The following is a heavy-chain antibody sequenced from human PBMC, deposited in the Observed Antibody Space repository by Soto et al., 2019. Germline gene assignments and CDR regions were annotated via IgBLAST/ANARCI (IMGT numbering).Heavy chain of an antibody. Sequence: EVQLVESGGGLVKPGGSLRLSCAASGFTFSSYSMNWVRPAPGKGLEWVSSIRSSNSYIYYADSVKGRFTISRDNAKNSLYLQMNSLRAEDTAVYYCARDSVAARLGVFDYWGQGTLVTVSS. CDR3: ARDSVAARLGVFDY. CDR2: IRSSNSYI. J-gene: IGHJ4*02. D-gene: IGHD6-6*01. V-gene: IGHV3-21*01. CDR1: GFTFSSYS.